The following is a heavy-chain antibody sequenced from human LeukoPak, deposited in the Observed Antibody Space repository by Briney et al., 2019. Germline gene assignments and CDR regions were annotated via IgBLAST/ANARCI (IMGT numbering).Heavy chain of an antibody. D-gene: IGHD3-3*01. Sequence: SETLSLTCTVSGGSISSYYWSWIRQPPGKGLEWIGYIYYGGSTNYNPSLKSRVTISVDTSKNQFSLKLSSVTAADTAVYYCARVAGVFWSGYAFYYYYGMDVWGQGTTVTVSS. CDR2: IYYGGST. CDR3: ARVAGVFWSGYAFYYYYGMDV. J-gene: IGHJ6*02. V-gene: IGHV4-59*01. CDR1: GGSISSYY.